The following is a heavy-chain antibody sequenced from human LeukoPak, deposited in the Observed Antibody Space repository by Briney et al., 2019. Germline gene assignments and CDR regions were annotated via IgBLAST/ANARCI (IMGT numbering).Heavy chain of an antibody. CDR2: ISSSSSYI. CDR3: AKFIAAPFYFDY. CDR1: GFTFSNYG. V-gene: IGHV3-21*01. Sequence: PGGSLRLSCAASGFTFSNYGMHWVRQAPGKGLEWVSSISSSSSYIYYADSVKGRFTISRDNAKNSLYLQMNSLRAEDTAVYYCAKFIAAPFYFDYWGQGTLVTVSS. J-gene: IGHJ4*02. D-gene: IGHD6-13*01.